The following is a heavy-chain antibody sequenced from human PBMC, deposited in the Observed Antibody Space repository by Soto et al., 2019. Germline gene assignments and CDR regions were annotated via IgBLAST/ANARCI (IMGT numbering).Heavy chain of an antibody. CDR3: ARLPFKFMERDFDA. Sequence: EVQLVESGGGLVQPGGSLRLSCAASGFTFTSYWMSWVRQAPGKGLEWVANIKQDGTSKYYADSVKGRFTVSRDNGKSSIYLQMDSLRDDDTGVYRCARLPFKFMERDFDAWGQGTLVTVSS. D-gene: IGHD3-9*01. V-gene: IGHV3-7*05. CDR2: IKQDGTSK. CDR1: GFTFTSYW. J-gene: IGHJ4*02.